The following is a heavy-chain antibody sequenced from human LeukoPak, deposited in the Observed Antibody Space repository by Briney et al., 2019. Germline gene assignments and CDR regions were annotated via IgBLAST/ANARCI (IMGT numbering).Heavy chain of an antibody. J-gene: IGHJ4*02. CDR3: ARSGFGELLSLFDY. CDR2: INPNSGGT. D-gene: IGHD3-10*01. CDR1: GYTFTSYY. V-gene: IGHV1-2*04. Sequence: ASVKVSCKASGYTFTSYYMHWVRQAPGQGLEWMGWINPNSGGTNYAQKFQGWVTMTRDTSISTAYMELSRLRSDDTAVYYCARSGFGELLSLFDYWGQGTLVTVSS.